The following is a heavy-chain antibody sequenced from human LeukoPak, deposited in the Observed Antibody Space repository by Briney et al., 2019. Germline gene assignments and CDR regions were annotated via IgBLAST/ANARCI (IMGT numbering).Heavy chain of an antibody. Sequence: ASVKVSCTASGYTFTGYYMHWVRQAPGQGLEWMGWINPNSGGTNYAQKFQGRVTMTRDTSISTAYMELSRLRSDDTAVYYCAREGTYYYGSGSYYNLLYDYWGQGTLVTVSS. CDR1: GYTFTGYY. CDR2: INPNSGGT. D-gene: IGHD3-10*01. J-gene: IGHJ4*02. V-gene: IGHV1-2*02. CDR3: AREGTYYYGSGSYYNLLYDY.